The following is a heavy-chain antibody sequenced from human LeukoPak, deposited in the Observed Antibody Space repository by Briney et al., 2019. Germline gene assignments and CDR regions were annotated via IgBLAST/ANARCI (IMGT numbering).Heavy chain of an antibody. Sequence: ASVKVSCKASGYTFTSYAMHWVRQAPGQRLEWMGWINAGNGNTKYSQKFQGRVTITRDTSASTAYMELSSLRSEDTAVYYCATPRYSDNRGYYYDLTYWGQGTLVTVSS. CDR1: GYTFTSYA. CDR3: ATPRYSDNRGYYYDLTY. CDR2: INAGNGNT. V-gene: IGHV1-3*01. D-gene: IGHD3-22*01. J-gene: IGHJ4*02.